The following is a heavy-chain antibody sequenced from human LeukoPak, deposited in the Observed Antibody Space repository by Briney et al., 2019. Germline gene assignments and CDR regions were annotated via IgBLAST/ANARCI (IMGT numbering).Heavy chain of an antibody. V-gene: IGHV1-46*01. CDR2: INPSGGST. Sequence: ASVKVSCKASGYTFTSYYMQWVRQAPGQGLEWMGLINPSGGSTSYAQKFQGRVTMTEDTSTDTAYMELSSLRSEDSAVYYCATASWYYYDSSGQDYWGQGTLVTVSS. D-gene: IGHD3-22*01. J-gene: IGHJ4*02. CDR3: ATASWYYYDSSGQDY. CDR1: GYTFTSYY.